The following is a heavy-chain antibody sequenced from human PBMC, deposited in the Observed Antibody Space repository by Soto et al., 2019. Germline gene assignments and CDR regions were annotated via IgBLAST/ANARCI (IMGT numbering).Heavy chain of an antibody. CDR1: GFTVSSSY. J-gene: IGHJ5*02. CDR2: IYSEGNT. V-gene: IGHV3-66*01. Sequence: GGSLRLSCAASGFTVSSSYMSWVRQAPGKGLEWVSIIYSEGNTDSADSVKGRFTISRDNSKNTLYLQMNSLRAEDTAVHYCAREYCSSTSCLNWFDPWGQGTLVTVSS. CDR3: AREYCSSTSCLNWFDP. D-gene: IGHD2-2*01.